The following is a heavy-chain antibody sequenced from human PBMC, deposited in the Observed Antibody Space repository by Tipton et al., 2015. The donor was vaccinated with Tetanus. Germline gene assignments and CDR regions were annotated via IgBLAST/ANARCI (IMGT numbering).Heavy chain of an antibody. CDR2: ISGSGGST. D-gene: IGHD2-21*02. Sequence: SLRLSCAASGFTFSSYAMSWVRQAPGKGLEWVSAISGSGGSTYYADSVKGRFTISRDNSKNTLYLQMNSLRAEDTAVYYCAKDGTIAYCGGDCHDYWGQGTLVTVSS. V-gene: IGHV3-23*01. J-gene: IGHJ4*02. CDR1: GFTFSSYA. CDR3: AKDGTIAYCGGDCHDY.